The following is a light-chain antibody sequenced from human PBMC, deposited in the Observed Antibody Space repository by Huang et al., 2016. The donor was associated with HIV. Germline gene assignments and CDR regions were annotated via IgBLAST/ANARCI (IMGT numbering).Light chain of an antibody. CDR3: MQGTHWPRT. V-gene: IGKV2-30*02. CDR2: KVS. Sequence: DVVMTQSPLSLPVTLGQPASISCRSSQSLVHSDGNTYLNWFHQRPGQSPRRLIYKVSNRDSGVPDRCSVSGSGTDFTLKISRVEAEDVGVYYCMQGTHWPRTFGQGTKVEIK. CDR1: QSLVHSDGNTY. J-gene: IGKJ1*01.